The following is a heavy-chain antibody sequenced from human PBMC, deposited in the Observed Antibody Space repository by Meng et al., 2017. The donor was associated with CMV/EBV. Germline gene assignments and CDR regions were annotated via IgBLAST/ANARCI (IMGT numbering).Heavy chain of an antibody. J-gene: IGHJ5*02. Sequence: TVSGDSISSSCWSWIRQPAGNGLEWIGRIYTSGSTNYNPSLKSRVTMSVDTSKNQFSLKLSSVTAADTAVYYCAREEYQPTHNWFDPWGQGTLVTVSS. D-gene: IGHD2-2*01. CDR3: AREEYQPTHNWFDP. V-gene: IGHV4-4*07. CDR1: GDSISSSC. CDR2: IYTSGST.